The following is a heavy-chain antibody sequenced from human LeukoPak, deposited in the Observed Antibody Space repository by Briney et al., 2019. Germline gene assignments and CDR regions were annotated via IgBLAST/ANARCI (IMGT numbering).Heavy chain of an antibody. J-gene: IGHJ4*02. CDR2: IYYSGST. D-gene: IGHD3-22*01. Sequence: SETLSLTCTVSGGSISSGGYYWSWIRQPPGKGLEWIGSIYYSGSTYYNPSLKSRVTISVDTSKNQFSLKLSSVTAADTAVYYCASNYYDSSGYPYYFDYWGQGTLVTVSS. V-gene: IGHV4-39*01. CDR1: GGSISSGGYY. CDR3: ASNYYDSSGYPYYFDY.